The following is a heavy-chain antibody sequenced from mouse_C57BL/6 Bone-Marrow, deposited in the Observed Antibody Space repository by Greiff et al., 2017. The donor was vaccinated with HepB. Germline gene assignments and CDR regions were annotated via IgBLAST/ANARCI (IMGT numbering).Heavy chain of an antibody. Sequence: VQLQQPGAELVKPGASVKLSCKASGYTFTSYWMQWVKQRPGQGLEWIGEIDPSDSYTNYNQKFKGKATLTVDTSSSTAYMQLSSLTSEDSAVYYCARLRGLRRLYYFDYWGQGTTLTVSS. V-gene: IGHV1-50*01. CDR2: IDPSDSYT. CDR1: GYTFTSYW. J-gene: IGHJ2*01. CDR3: ARLRGLRRLYYFDY. D-gene: IGHD2-4*01.